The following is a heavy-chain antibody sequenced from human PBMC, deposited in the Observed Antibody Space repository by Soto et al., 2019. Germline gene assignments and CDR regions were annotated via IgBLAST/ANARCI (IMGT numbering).Heavy chain of an antibody. V-gene: IGHV3-74*01. CDR1: GFTFSSDW. Sequence: PGGSLRLSCAASGFTFSSDWMHWVRQAPGKGLVWVSRINSDGSSTSYADSVKGRFTISRDNAKNTLYLQMNSLRAEDTAVYYCVQGASTAHQPLDSWGQGVLVTVSS. J-gene: IGHJ4*02. D-gene: IGHD1-26*01. CDR3: VQGASTAHQPLDS. CDR2: INSDGSST.